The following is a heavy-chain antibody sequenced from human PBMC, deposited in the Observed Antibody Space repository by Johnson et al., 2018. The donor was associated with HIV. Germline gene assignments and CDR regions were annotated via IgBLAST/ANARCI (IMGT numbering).Heavy chain of an antibody. CDR1: GFTFSSYG. V-gene: IGHV3-30*02. Sequence: QVQLVESGGGVVQPGGSLRLSCAASGFTFSSYGMHWVRQAPGKGLEWVAFIRYDGSNKYYADSVKGRFTISRDDSKNTLYLQINSLIPEDTAVYYCCYGSGTYDGPAFDIWGQGTVVIVSS. CDR3: CYGSGTYDGPAFDI. J-gene: IGHJ3*02. CDR2: IRYDGSNK. D-gene: IGHD3-10*01.